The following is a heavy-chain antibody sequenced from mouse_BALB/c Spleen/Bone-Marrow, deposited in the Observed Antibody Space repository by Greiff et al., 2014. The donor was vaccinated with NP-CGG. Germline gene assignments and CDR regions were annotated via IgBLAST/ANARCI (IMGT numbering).Heavy chain of an antibody. D-gene: IGHD2-4*01. Sequence: VQLQQSGPELVKPGASVKMSCKASGYTFTSYVLHWVKQKPGQGLEWIGYIYPYNDVTKYNEKFKPKATLTSDKSSSTAYMELSSRASEDSAVFYCAREGMITGDYWGQGTTLTVSS. CDR3: AREGMITGDY. J-gene: IGHJ2*01. V-gene: IGHV1-14*01. CDR2: IYPYNDVT. CDR1: GYTFTSYV.